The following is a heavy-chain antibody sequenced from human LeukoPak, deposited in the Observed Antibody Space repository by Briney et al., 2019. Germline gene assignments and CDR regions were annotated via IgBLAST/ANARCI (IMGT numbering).Heavy chain of an antibody. Sequence: ASVKVSCMVSGYTLTELSMHWLRQAPGQGLEWMGWISVSNGNTNYAQKLKGRVTMTTDTTTKTVYMELRSLRFDDTAMYYCARDLAGIVGATAWFDHWGQGTLVTVSS. V-gene: IGHV1-18*01. CDR1: GYTLTELS. CDR3: ARDLAGIVGATAWFDH. J-gene: IGHJ5*02. CDR2: ISVSNGNT. D-gene: IGHD1-26*01.